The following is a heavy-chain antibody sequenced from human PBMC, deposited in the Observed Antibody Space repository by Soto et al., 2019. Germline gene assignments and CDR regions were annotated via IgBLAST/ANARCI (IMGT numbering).Heavy chain of an antibody. Sequence: SETLSLTCAVYGWSFSGYYWRWIRQPPGKGLEWIGEINHSGSTNYNPSLKSRVTISVDTSKNQFSLKLSSVTAADTAVYYCARLIAARPPRYGMDVWGQGTTVTVSS. V-gene: IGHV4-34*01. CDR1: GWSFSGYY. CDR2: INHSGST. J-gene: IGHJ6*02. CDR3: ARLIAARPPRYGMDV. D-gene: IGHD6-6*01.